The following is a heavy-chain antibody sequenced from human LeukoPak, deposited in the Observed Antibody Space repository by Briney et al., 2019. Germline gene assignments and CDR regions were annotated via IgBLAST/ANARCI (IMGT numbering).Heavy chain of an antibody. CDR1: GGSISSGSYY. J-gene: IGHJ5*02. D-gene: IGHD2-21*01. CDR2: IYTSGST. Sequence: PSQTLSLTCTVSGGSISSGSYYWSWIRQPAGKGLEWIGRIYTSGSTKYNPSLESRLTISVDTSKNQFSLKLSSVTAADTALYYCVRGPAYSCGDCSNWFDPWGQGTLVTVSS. CDR3: VRGPAYSCGDCSNWFDP. V-gene: IGHV4-61*02.